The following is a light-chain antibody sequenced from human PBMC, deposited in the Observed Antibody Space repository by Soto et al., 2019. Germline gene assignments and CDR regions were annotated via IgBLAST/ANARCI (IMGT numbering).Light chain of an antibody. CDR2: GAV. CDR3: QQFSSYPLT. J-gene: IGKJ4*01. CDR1: QILSSN. V-gene: IGKV3-15*01. Sequence: DKLMTQSPATLSVSPGERVTLSCRASQILSSNLAWYQQKPGQAPRLLIYGAVTRATGVPARFSGSESGTEFTLTISSLQSEDFAVYYCQQFSSYPLTFGGGTKVEIK.